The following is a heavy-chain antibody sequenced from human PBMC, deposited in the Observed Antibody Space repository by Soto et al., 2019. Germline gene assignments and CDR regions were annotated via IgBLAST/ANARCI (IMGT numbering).Heavy chain of an antibody. CDR3: AKDREGRRPRGYFDL. CDR1: GFTFSSYG. CDR2: ISYDGSNK. J-gene: IGHJ2*01. Sequence: QPGGSLRLSCAASGFTFSSYGMHWVRQAPGKGPEWVAVISYDGSNKYYADSVKGRFTISRDNSKNTLYLQMNSLRAEDTAVYYCAKDREGRRPRGYFDLWGRGTLVTVSS. V-gene: IGHV3-30*18.